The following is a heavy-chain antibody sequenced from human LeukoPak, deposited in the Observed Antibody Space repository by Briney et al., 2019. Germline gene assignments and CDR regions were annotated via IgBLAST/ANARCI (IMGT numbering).Heavy chain of an antibody. Sequence: PGGSLRLSCAASGFSFSTYWMTWVRQAPGKGLEWVANIKQDGSDKYYVDSVKGRFTISRDNAKNSLYLQMNSLRAEDTAVYYCAREPYEEGEDYWGQGTLVTVSS. J-gene: IGHJ4*02. CDR3: AREPYEEGEDY. D-gene: IGHD5-12*01. V-gene: IGHV3-7*01. CDR2: IKQDGSDK. CDR1: GFSFSTYW.